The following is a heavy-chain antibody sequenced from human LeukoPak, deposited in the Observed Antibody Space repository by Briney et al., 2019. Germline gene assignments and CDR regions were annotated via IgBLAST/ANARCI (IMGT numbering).Heavy chain of an antibody. J-gene: IGHJ6*04. V-gene: IGHV3-7*01. Sequence: GGSLRHTCAASGFTFSSHRMSWVRQAPGKGLEWVANIKKDGSEKYYVDSVKGRFTISRDNAKTSLYLQMNSLRAEDTAVYYCAELGITMIGGVWGKGTTVTISS. CDR2: IKKDGSEK. CDR1: GFTFSSHR. CDR3: AELGITMIGGV. D-gene: IGHD3-10*02.